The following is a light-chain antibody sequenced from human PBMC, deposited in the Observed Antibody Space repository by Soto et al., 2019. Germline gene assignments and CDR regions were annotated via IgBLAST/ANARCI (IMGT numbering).Light chain of an antibody. V-gene: IGKV2-24*01. CDR2: KIS. Sequence: DIVLTQTRLSSPITLGQPASISCRSSHSLVHIDGNTYFNWLQQRPGQPPRLLIYKISNRFPGVPDRFSGSGAGTDFTLKISRVEAEDVGVYYCMQATQSYTFGQGTRLEIK. CDR1: HSLVHIDGNTY. J-gene: IGKJ2*01. CDR3: MQATQSYT.